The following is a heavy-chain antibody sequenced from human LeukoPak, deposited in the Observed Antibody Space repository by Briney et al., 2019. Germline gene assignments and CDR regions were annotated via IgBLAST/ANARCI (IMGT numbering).Heavy chain of an antibody. CDR3: ARDSAYAFDY. Sequence: GGSLRLSCAASGFTFSSFSMNWVRQAPGKGLEWFSYIRASSNGVQYADSVQGRFTISRDNAKNSLYLQMNSLRAEDTAVYYCARDSAYAFDYWGQGTLVTASS. CDR1: GFTFSSFS. D-gene: IGHD3-16*01. J-gene: IGHJ4*02. CDR2: IRASSNGV. V-gene: IGHV3-48*01.